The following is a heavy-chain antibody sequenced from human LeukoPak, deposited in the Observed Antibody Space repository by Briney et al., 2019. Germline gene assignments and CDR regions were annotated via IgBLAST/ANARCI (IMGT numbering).Heavy chain of an antibody. CDR1: GFTFSSYE. CDR3: ATVAAPPFTRDY. J-gene: IGHJ4*02. V-gene: IGHV3-48*03. CDR2: ISSSGSTI. Sequence: PGGSLRLSCAASGFTFSSYEMNWVRQAPGKGLEWVSYISSSGSTIYYADSVKGRFTISRDNSKNTLYLQMNSLRAEDTAVYYCATVAAPPFTRDYWGQGTLVTVSS. D-gene: IGHD1-14*01.